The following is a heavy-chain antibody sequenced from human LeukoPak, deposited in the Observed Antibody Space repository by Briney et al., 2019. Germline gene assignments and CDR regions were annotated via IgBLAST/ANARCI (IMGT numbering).Heavy chain of an antibody. CDR1: GGSISSYY. D-gene: IGHD2-15*01. V-gene: IGHV4-59*01. Sequence: SSETLSLTCTVSGGSISSYYWSWIRQPPGKGLEWIGYIYYSGSTNYNPSLKSRVTISVDTSKNQFSLKLSSVTAADTALYYCARGGGGPQTFDYWGQGTLVTVSS. CDR3: ARGGGGPQTFDY. CDR2: IYYSGST. J-gene: IGHJ4*02.